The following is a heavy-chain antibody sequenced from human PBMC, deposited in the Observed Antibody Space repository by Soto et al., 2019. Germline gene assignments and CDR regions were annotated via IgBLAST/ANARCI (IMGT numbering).Heavy chain of an antibody. CDR3: AKSVYNWNDGFFDY. CDR2: ISYDGNNK. V-gene: IGHV3-30*18. CDR1: GFTFSTYG. Sequence: QVQLVESGGGVVQPGRSLRLSCAASGFTFSTYGMHWVRQAPGKGLEWVAVISYDGNNKYYADSVKGRFTISRDNSKNTLYLQMSSLRAEDTAGYYCAKSVYNWNDGFFDYWGQGTLVTVSS. D-gene: IGHD1-1*01. J-gene: IGHJ4*02.